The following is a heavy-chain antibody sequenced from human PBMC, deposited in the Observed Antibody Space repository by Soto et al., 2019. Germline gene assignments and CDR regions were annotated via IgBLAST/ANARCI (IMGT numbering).Heavy chain of an antibody. D-gene: IGHD6-13*01. CDR1: GYSFTDYY. V-gene: IGHV1-2*02. J-gene: IGHJ6*02. CDR3: ARDRYSTLESERTSRFYYYYAMDV. Sequence: QVQVVQSGDEVKKPGASVKVSCKASGYSFTDYYIHWVRQAPGQGLEWMGWINPNSDDADYPLKFQGRVTMTRDTSISSAYMELSGLRTDDTAVYFCARDRYSTLESERTSRFYYYYAMDVWGQGTTVTVSS. CDR2: INPNSDDA.